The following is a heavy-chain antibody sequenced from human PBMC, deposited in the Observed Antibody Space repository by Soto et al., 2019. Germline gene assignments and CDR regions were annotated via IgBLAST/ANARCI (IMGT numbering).Heavy chain of an antibody. V-gene: IGHV3-23*01. J-gene: IGHJ4*02. CDR2: ISGSGGST. CDR3: ARDRGSSSSRRGFDF. Sequence: EVQLLESGGGLVQPGGSLRLSCAASGFTFTSYAMNWVRQAPGKGLEWVSAISGSGGSTYYADSVKGRFTISRDNSKNTLYLQMESLRAEDMAVYYCARDRGSSSSRRGFDFRGQGTLVTVSS. CDR1: GFTFTSYA. D-gene: IGHD6-6*01.